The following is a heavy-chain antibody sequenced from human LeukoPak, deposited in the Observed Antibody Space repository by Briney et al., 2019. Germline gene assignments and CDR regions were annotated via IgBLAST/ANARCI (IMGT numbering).Heavy chain of an antibody. D-gene: IGHD2/OR15-2a*01. CDR3: AKEKTTAGDPPDY. Sequence: GRSLRLSCAASGFTFSSYGMHWVRQAPGKGLEWVAVISYDGSNKYYADSVKGRFTISRDNSKNTLYLQMNSLRAEDTAVYYCAKEKTTAGDPPDYWGHGTLVTVSS. CDR2: ISYDGSNK. V-gene: IGHV3-30*18. J-gene: IGHJ4*01. CDR1: GFTFSSYG.